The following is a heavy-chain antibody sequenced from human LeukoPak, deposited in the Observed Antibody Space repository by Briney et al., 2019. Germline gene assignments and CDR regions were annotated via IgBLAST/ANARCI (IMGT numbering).Heavy chain of an antibody. D-gene: IGHD2-15*01. CDR1: GFTFTSYA. CDR2: ISSSSSYI. V-gene: IGHV3-21*01. J-gene: IGHJ4*02. Sequence: GGSLRLSCAASGFTFTSYAMSWVRQAPGKGLEWVSSISSSSSYIYYADSVKGRFTISRDNDKNSLYLQMNSLRGEDTAVYYCARDARYCSGGSCFYYFDYWGQGTLVTVSS. CDR3: ARDARYCSGGSCFYYFDY.